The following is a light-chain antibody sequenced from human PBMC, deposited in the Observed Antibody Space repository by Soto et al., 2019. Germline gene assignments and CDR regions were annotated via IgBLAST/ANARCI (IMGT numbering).Light chain of an antibody. CDR3: QQSYSTPIS. J-gene: IGKJ5*01. CDR1: QTISSW. V-gene: IGKV1-5*03. CDR2: KAS. Sequence: DIQRTQSPSTLSGSVGDRVTIACRASQTISSWLAWYQQKPGKAPRLLIYKASTLKSGVPSRFSGSGSGTDFTLTISSLQPEDFATYYCQQSYSTPISFGQGTRLEIK.